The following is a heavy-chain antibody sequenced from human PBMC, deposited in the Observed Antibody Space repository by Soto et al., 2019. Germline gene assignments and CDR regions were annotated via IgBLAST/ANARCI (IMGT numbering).Heavy chain of an antibody. CDR2: IVVGSGST. V-gene: IGHV1-58*01. Sequence: QMPLVQSGPEVKKPGTSVKVSCKASGFTFTSSAVQWVRQARGQRLEWIGWIVVGSGSTDYAQKFQERVTLTRDMSTSTAYMELSSLRSEETAVYYCAADKGYSYGYGSYWGQGTLVTVSS. CDR3: AADKGYSYGYGSY. D-gene: IGHD5-18*01. CDR1: GFTFTSSA. J-gene: IGHJ4*02.